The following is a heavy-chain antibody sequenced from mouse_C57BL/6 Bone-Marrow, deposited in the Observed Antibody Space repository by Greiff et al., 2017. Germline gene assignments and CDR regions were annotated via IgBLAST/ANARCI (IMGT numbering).Heavy chain of an antibody. Sequence: DVKLVESGGDLVKPGGSLKLSCAASGFTFSSYGMSWVRQTPDKRLEWVATISSGGSYTYYPDSVKGRFSISRDNAKNTLYLQMSSLKSEDTAMYYCARREVIYYGNFDYWGQGTTLTVSS. J-gene: IGHJ2*01. V-gene: IGHV5-6*02. CDR1: GFTFSSYG. D-gene: IGHD2-1*01. CDR2: ISSGGSYT. CDR3: ARREVIYYGNFDY.